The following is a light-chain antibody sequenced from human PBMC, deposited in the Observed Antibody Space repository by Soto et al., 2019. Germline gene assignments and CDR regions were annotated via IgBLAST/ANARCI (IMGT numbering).Light chain of an antibody. CDR3: SSYTTTTTRI. CDR2: EVD. V-gene: IGLV2-14*01. J-gene: IGLJ2*01. Sequence: QSVLTQPASVSGSPGQSITISCTGTSSDIGGYTFVSWYQQHPDKAPQLMIYEVDNRPSGVSDRFSGSKSGNTASLTISGLQAEDEADYYFSSYTTTTTRIFGGGTQLTVL. CDR1: SSDIGGYTF.